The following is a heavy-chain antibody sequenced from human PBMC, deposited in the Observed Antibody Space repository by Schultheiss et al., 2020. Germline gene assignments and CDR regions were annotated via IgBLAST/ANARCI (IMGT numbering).Heavy chain of an antibody. V-gene: IGHV2-5*02. CDR1: GFSLTTSGVG. CDR3: ARIRDTAIDY. Sequence: SGPTLVKPTQTLTLTCTLSGFSLTTSGVGVGWIRQPPGKALEWLAIIYWDDDKRYSPSLKRRLTITKDTSKNQVVLTMTNMDPVDTATYYCARIRDTAIDYWGQGTLVTVSS. CDR2: IYWDDDK. J-gene: IGHJ4*02. D-gene: IGHD5-18*01.